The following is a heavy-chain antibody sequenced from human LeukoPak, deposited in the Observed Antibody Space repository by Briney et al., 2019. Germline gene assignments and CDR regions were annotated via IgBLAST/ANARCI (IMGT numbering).Heavy chain of an antibody. Sequence: ASVKVSCKTSGFTFTGYHIHWVRQAPGRGLEWMGWINPNSGDTNLAQNFQGRVTMTSDTSISTAYMEMSSLRSDDTTVYYCARVVTVGAASRFDYWGQGTLVTVSS. D-gene: IGHD1-26*01. V-gene: IGHV1-2*02. J-gene: IGHJ4*02. CDR1: GFTFTGYH. CDR3: ARVVTVGAASRFDY. CDR2: INPNSGDT.